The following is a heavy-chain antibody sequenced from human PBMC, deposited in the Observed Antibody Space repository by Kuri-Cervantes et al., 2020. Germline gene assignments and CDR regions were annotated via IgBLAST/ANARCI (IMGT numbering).Heavy chain of an antibody. CDR1: GGSISSGDYY. Sequence: SETLSLTCTVSGGSISSGDYYWSWIRQPPGKGLEWIGYIYYSGSTYYNPSLKSRVTISVDTSKNQFSLKLSSVTAADTAVYYCAREKRGVASIVVEDNGMDVWGQGTTVTVSS. CDR3: AREKRGVASIVVEDNGMDV. J-gene: IGHJ6*02. D-gene: IGHD3-22*01. V-gene: IGHV4-30-4*01. CDR2: IYYSGST.